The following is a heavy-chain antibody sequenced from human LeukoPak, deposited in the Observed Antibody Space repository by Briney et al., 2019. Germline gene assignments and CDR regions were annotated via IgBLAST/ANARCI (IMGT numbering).Heavy chain of an antibody. CDR1: GYTFTSYD. CDR3: ARASVTMVVPADWFDP. Sequence: ASVRVSCKASGYTFTSYDMNWVRQAPGQGLEWMGWMNPNSGNTDYAQTLQGRVTMTRDTSISTAYMELSSLTSEDTAVYYCARASVTMVVPADWFDPWGQGTLVTVSS. D-gene: IGHD2-2*01. CDR2: MNPNSGNT. J-gene: IGHJ5*02. V-gene: IGHV1-8*01.